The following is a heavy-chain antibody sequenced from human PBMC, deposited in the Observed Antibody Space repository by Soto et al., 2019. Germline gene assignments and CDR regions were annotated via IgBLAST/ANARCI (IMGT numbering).Heavy chain of an antibody. CDR2: LNHVTTYQ. V-gene: IGHV3-74*01. CDR1: GFPFRDNW. J-gene: IGHJ4*02. D-gene: IGHD1-1*01. Sequence: GGSLRLSFAGSGFPFRDNWLHWVRQAPGQGLVRVSRLNHVTTYQSYAASVKARFTISRANVKSELYLKMKNLRAEDTPAYYCARGGLEPFDYWGQGTLVTVSS. CDR3: ARGGLEPFDY.